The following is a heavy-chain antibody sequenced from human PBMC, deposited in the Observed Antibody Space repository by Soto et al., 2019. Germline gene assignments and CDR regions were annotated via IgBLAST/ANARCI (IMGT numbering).Heavy chain of an antibody. Sequence: ASETLSLTCAASGGSISSSNWWSWVRQPPGKGLEWIGEIYHSGSTNYNPSLQGRVTMSIDTSKNQFSLMLTSVTAADTAVYYCTRVATAVPSWGRGVLVTVSS. J-gene: IGHJ5*02. CDR2: IYHSGST. V-gene: IGHV4-4*02. D-gene: IGHD5-18*01. CDR3: TRVATAVPS. CDR1: GGSISSSNW.